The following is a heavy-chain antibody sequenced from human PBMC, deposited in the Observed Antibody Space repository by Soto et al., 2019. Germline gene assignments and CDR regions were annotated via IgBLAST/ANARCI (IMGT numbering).Heavy chain of an antibody. V-gene: IGHV3-30-3*01. CDR1: GFTFSSYA. D-gene: IGHD4-17*01. Sequence: GGSLRLSCAASGFTFSSYAMHGVRQAPGKGLEWVAVISYDGSNKYYADSVKGRFTISRDNSKNTLYLQMNSLRAEDTAVYYCARGPVVVYEDYGDYVFDYWGQGTQVTVSS. CDR2: ISYDGSNK. CDR3: ARGPVVVYEDYGDYVFDY. J-gene: IGHJ4*02.